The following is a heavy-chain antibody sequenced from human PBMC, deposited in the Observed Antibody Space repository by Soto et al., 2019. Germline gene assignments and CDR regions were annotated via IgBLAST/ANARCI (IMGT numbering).Heavy chain of an antibody. D-gene: IGHD6-19*01. CDR2: ISSYNGDT. J-gene: IGHJ5*02. CDR1: GYPFTTDG. V-gene: IGHV1-18*01. Sequence: QVHLVQSGAEVKKPGASVKVSCKASGYPFTTDGINWVRQAPGQGLEWMGWISSYNGDTKYAQKLQGRLTMTTDTSTSTAYMEQRRLKSDDTAEYDWSKDSSPSDKLWLVFEPWGQGTLVTVSS. CDR3: SKDSSPSDKLWLVFEP.